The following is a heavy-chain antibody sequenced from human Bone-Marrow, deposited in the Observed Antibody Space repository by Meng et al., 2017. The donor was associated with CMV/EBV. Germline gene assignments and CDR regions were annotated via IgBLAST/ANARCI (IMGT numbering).Heavy chain of an antibody. CDR1: GFTFSSYF. CDR2: ISESGTNT. CDR3: AKDETVGATSPFDY. J-gene: IGHJ4*02. Sequence: GGSLRLSCEVSGFTFSSYFMSWVRQAPGKGLEWVAVISESGTNTYYADSVKGRFFISRENSRDTLYLQMKNLRADDTATYYCAKDETVGATSPFDYWGQGTLVTVSS. D-gene: IGHD2-15*01. V-gene: IGHV3-23*01.